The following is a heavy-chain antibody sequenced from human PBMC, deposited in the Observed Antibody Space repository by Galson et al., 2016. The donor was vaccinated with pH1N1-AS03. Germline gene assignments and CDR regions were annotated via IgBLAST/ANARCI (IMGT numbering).Heavy chain of an antibody. CDR2: ISFDGTNK. V-gene: IGHV3-30*18. CDR1: GFTISNFG. CDR3: ANDFNYDFWSGYSFH. Sequence: SLRLSCAASGFTISNFGMLWVRQAPGQGLEWVATISFDGTNKYYADSAKGRFSISRDNTKNTLFLQTSALIAEDTAVYYCANDFNYDFWSGYSFHWGQGALVTVAA. J-gene: IGHJ4*02. D-gene: IGHD3/OR15-3a*01.